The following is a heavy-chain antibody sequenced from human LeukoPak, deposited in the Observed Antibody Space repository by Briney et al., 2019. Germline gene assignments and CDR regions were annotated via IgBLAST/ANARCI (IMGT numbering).Heavy chain of an antibody. CDR3: AREGRNGGFDY. Sequence: TGGSLRLSCAASEFTVSSNYMSWVRQAPGKGLEWVSVMYSGGDTYYADSVKGRLTISRDNFKNTLFLQMNSLRAEDTALYYCAREGRNGGFDYWGQGTLVTVSS. V-gene: IGHV3-66*02. CDR1: EFTVSSNY. J-gene: IGHJ4*02. CDR2: MYSGGDT. D-gene: IGHD1-1*01.